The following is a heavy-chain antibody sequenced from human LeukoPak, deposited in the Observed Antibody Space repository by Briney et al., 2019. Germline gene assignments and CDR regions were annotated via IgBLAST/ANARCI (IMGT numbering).Heavy chain of an antibody. Sequence: GGSLRLSCAASGFTFSSYAMSWVRQAPGKGLEWVSAISGSGGSTYYADSVKGRFTISRDNSKNTLYLQTNSLRAEDTAVYYCAKDLVATTYYYYGMDVWGQGTTVTVSS. D-gene: IGHD5-12*01. CDR2: ISGSGGST. J-gene: IGHJ6*02. V-gene: IGHV3-23*01. CDR3: AKDLVATTYYYYGMDV. CDR1: GFTFSSYA.